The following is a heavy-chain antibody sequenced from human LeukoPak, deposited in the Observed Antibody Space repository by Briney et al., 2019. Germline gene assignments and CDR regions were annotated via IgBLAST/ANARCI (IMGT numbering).Heavy chain of an antibody. D-gene: IGHD1/OR15-1a*01. CDR1: GHTFVSYG. V-gene: IGHV1-2*02. Sequence: ASVKVSCKASGHTFVSYGISWVRQAPGQGLEWMGWINPNSGGTNYAQKLQGRVTMTRDTSISTAYMELSRLRSDDTAVYYCARNNRHDYWGQGTLVTVSS. CDR3: ARNNRHDY. J-gene: IGHJ4*02. CDR2: INPNSGGT.